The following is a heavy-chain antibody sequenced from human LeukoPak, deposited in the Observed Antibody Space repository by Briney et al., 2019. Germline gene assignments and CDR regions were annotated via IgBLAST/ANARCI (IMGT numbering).Heavy chain of an antibody. CDR2: IHYSGST. Sequence: SETLSLTRTVSGGSVSSYYWSWIRQPPGKGLEWIGYIHYSGSTNYNPSLKSRVTISVDTSKNQFSLKLSSVTAADTAVYYCARGWYFDLWGRGTLVTVSS. CDR3: ARGWYFDL. J-gene: IGHJ2*01. V-gene: IGHV4-59*02. CDR1: GGSVSSYY.